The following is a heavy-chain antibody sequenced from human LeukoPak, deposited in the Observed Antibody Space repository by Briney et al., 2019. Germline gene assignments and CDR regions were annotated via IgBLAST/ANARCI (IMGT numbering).Heavy chain of an antibody. Sequence: GGSLRLSCAASGFTFSSYNMNWIRQAPGKGLEWVSYISSSSSAMYYADSVQGRFTISRGNAKNSLYLQMNSLGAEDTAVYYCARATWIHHGGSWGQGTLVTVSS. CDR2: ISSSSSAM. CDR3: ARATWIHHGGS. V-gene: IGHV3-48*04. CDR1: GFTFSSYN. D-gene: IGHD5-18*01. J-gene: IGHJ5*02.